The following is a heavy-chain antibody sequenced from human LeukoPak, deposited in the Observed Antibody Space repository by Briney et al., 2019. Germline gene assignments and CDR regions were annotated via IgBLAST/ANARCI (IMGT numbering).Heavy chain of an antibody. V-gene: IGHV5-51*01. CDR3: ARHGGGYYDFWSGYWSEYYFDY. J-gene: IGHJ4*02. Sequence: GEPLKISCRGSGYSFTSYWIGWVRQTPGKGLEWMGIIYPGDSDTRYSPSFQGQVTISADKSISTAYLQWSSLKASDTAMYYCARHGGGYYDFWSGYWSEYYFDYWGQGTLVTVSS. CDR1: GYSFTSYW. CDR2: IYPGDSDT. D-gene: IGHD3-3*01.